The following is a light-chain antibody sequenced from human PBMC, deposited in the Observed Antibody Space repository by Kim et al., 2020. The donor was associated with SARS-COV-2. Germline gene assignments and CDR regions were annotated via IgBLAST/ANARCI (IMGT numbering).Light chain of an antibody. J-gene: IGKJ4*01. CDR1: QSISSY. CDR3: QQRHSWPLT. Sequence: SLSPGERATLSCRASQSISSYLAWYQQKPGQSPRLLIYDASNRATGIPARFSGSGSGTDFTLTISSLEPEDFAVYYCQQRHSWPLTFGGGTKLEIK. CDR2: DAS. V-gene: IGKV3-11*01.